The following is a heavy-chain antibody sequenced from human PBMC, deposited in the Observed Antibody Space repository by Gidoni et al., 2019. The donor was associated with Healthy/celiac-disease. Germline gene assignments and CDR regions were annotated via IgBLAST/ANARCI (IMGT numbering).Heavy chain of an antibody. V-gene: IGHV3-30*18. CDR3: AKDPLLEVVVPAAIAGEAFDY. CDR2: ISYDGSNK. J-gene: IGHJ4*02. Sequence: QVQLVESGGGVVQPGRSLRLSCAASGFPFSSYGMHWVRQAPGKGLEWGAVISYDGSNKYYADSVKGRFTISRDNSKNTLYLQMNSLRAEDTAVYYCAKDPLLEVVVPAAIAGEAFDYWGQGTLVTVSS. CDR1: GFPFSSYG. D-gene: IGHD2-2*02.